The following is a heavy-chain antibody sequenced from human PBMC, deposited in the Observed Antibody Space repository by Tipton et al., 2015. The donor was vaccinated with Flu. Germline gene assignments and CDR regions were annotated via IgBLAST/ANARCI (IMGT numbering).Heavy chain of an antibody. CDR3: ARGLFWSGYSPRSFDY. CDR2: IYYSGST. Sequence: LRLSCTVSGGSISSYYWSWIRQPPGKGLEWIGYIYYSGSTNYNPSLKSRVTISVDTSKNQFSLKLSSVTAADTAVYYCARGLFWSGYSPRSFDYWGQGTLVTVSS. CDR1: GGSISSYY. V-gene: IGHV4-59*01. D-gene: IGHD3-3*01. J-gene: IGHJ4*02.